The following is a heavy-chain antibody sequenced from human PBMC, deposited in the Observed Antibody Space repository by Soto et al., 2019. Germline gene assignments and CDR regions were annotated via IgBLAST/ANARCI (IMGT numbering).Heavy chain of an antibody. D-gene: IGHD2-2*01. J-gene: IGHJ6*03. CDR3: AATGCSSTSCPYYYYMDV. Sequence: VKVSCKASGFTFTSSAMQWVRQARGQRLEWIGWIVVGSGNTNYAQKFQERVTITRDMSTSTAYMELSSLRSEDTAVYYCAATGCSSTSCPYYYYMDVWGKGTTVTVSS. CDR2: IVVGSGNT. V-gene: IGHV1-58*02. CDR1: GFTFTSSA.